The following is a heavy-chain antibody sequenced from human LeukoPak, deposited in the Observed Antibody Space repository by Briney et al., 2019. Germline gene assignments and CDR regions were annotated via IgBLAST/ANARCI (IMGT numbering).Heavy chain of an antibody. CDR1: GGTFSSYA. D-gene: IGHD6-13*01. CDR3: ARGKAPDSSSWYAWFDP. J-gene: IGHJ5*02. V-gene: IGHV1-69*05. Sequence: GSSVKVSCKASGGTFSSYAISWLRQAPGQGLEWMGGIIPIFGTANYAQKFQGRVTITTDESTSTAYMELSSLRSEDTAVYYCARGKAPDSSSWYAWFDPWGQGTLVTVSS. CDR2: IIPIFGTA.